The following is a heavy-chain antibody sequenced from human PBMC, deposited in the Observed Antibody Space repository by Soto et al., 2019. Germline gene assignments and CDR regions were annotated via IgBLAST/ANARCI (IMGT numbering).Heavy chain of an antibody. CDR3: ARRMTTVTTYSPTGLYYYYGMDV. D-gene: IGHD4-4*01. CDR2: IDPSDSYT. Sequence: PGEFLKISCKGSGYSFTSYWISWVRQMPGKGLEWMGRIDPSDSYTNYSPSFQGHVTISADKSISTAYLQWSSLKASDTAMYYCARRMTTVTTYSPTGLYYYYGMDVWGQGTTVTVSS. J-gene: IGHJ6*02. V-gene: IGHV5-10-1*01. CDR1: GYSFTSYW.